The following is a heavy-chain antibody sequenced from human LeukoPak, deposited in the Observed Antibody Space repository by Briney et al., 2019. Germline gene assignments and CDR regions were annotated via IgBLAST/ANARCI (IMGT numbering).Heavy chain of an antibody. CDR3: ARASVLTGYYTAVTFDY. J-gene: IGHJ4*02. D-gene: IGHD3-9*01. V-gene: IGHV4-38-2*02. CDR1: GGSITNYY. Sequence: SETLSLTCTVSGGSITNYYWSWIRQPPGKGLEWIGSIYHSGSTYYNPSLASRVIILVDTSKNEFSLQLGSVTAADTAVYYCARASVLTGYYTAVTFDYWGQGTLVTVSS. CDR2: IYHSGST.